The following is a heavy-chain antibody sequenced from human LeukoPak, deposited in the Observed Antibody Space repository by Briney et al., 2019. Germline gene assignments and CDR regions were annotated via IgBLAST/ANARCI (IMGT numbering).Heavy chain of an antibody. D-gene: IGHD2-2*01. CDR1: GYTFTGYY. Sequence: ASVKVSCKASGYTFTGYYMHWVRQAPGQGLEWMGSINPNSGGTNYAQKFQGRVTMTRDTSISTAYMELSRLRSDDTAVYYCAGLGYCSSTSCYASNFDYWGQGTLVTVSS. CDR3: AGLGYCSSTSCYASNFDY. V-gene: IGHV1-2*02. CDR2: INPNSGGT. J-gene: IGHJ4*02.